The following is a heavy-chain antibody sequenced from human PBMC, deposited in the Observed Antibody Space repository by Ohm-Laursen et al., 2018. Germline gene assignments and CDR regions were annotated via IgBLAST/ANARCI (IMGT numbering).Heavy chain of an antibody. CDR3: AKGTTDVDY. CDR2: ISVSGSST. CDR1: GFTFDDYA. Sequence: GSLRLSCTASGFTFDDYAMHWVRQAPGKGLEWVSGISVSGSSTDYADSVKGRFTISRDNSKNTLYLQMNSLRAEDTAVYYCAKGTTDVDYWGQGTLVTVSS. D-gene: IGHD1-1*01. J-gene: IGHJ4*02. V-gene: IGHV3-23*01.